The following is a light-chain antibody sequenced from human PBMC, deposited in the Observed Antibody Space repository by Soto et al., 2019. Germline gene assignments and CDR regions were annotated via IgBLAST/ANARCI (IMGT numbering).Light chain of an antibody. CDR2: LGS. J-gene: IGKJ5*01. V-gene: IGKV2-28*01. Sequence: IVLTQSPLFLSVPLGWLDSISPCSSETLLHSNGYNYLDWYLQKPGQSPQLLIYLGSNRASGVPDRFSGSGSGTDFTLKISRVEAEDVGVYYCMQALQTPITFGQGTRLEI. CDR1: ETLLHSNGYNY. CDR3: MQALQTPIT.